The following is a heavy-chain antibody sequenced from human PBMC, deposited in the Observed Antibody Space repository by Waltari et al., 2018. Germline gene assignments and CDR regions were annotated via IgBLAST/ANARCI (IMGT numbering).Heavy chain of an antibody. CDR2: IKKDGSGK. CDR1: GFTFSSYW. Sequence: EVQLVESGGGLVQPGGSLRLSCAASGFTFSSYWMSWVRQAPGRGLEWFANIKKDGSGKYYVDSLKGRFTISRDNAKNSLYLQMNSLRAEDTAVYYCARAWKSSFDYWGQGTLVTVSS. D-gene: IGHD1-1*01. J-gene: IGHJ4*02. CDR3: ARAWKSSFDY. V-gene: IGHV3-7*01.